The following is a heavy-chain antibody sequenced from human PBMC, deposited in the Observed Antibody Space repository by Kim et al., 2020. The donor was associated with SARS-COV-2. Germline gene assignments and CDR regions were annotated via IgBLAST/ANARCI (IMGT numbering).Heavy chain of an antibody. V-gene: IGHV3-73*01. D-gene: IGHD5-18*01. J-gene: IGHJ4*02. CDR1: GFTFSGSA. CDR3: TCLSEVDTAMAPLDY. CDR2: IRSKANSYAT. Sequence: GGSLRLSCAASGFTFSGSAMHWVRQASGKGLEWVGRIRSKANSYATAYAASVKGRFTISRDDSKNTAYLQMNSLKTEDTAVYYCTCLSEVDTAMAPLDYWGQGTLVTVSS.